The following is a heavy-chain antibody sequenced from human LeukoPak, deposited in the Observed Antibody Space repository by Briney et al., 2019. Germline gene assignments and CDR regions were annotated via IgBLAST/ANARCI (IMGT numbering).Heavy chain of an antibody. D-gene: IGHD3-22*01. CDR2: IIPIFGTA. CDR1: GYTFTGYY. J-gene: IGHJ6*03. CDR3: ATPRSRNYYDSSGSVDYYYYYYMDV. V-gene: IGHV1-69*13. Sequence: SVKVSCKASGYTFTGYYMHWVRQAPGQGLEWMGGIIPIFGTANYAQKFQGRVTITADESTSTAYMELSSLRSEDTAVYYCATPRSRNYYDSSGSVDYYYYYYMDVWGKGTTVTISS.